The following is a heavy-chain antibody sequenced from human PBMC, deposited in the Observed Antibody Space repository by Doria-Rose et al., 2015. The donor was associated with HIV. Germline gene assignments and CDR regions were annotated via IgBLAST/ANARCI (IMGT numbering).Heavy chain of an antibody. CDR3: AKDRGGSGSYYTDAFDL. CDR1: GFTFDDYA. D-gene: IGHD3-10*01. CDR2: INWNSGSI. V-gene: IGHV3-9*01. Sequence: LRLSCAASGFTFDDYAMHWVRQGPGKGLEWVSGINWNSGSIGYADSVKGRFTISRGNAKKSLYLQINSLRTEDTALYYCAKDRGGSGSYYTDAFDLWGQGTMVTVSS. J-gene: IGHJ3*01.